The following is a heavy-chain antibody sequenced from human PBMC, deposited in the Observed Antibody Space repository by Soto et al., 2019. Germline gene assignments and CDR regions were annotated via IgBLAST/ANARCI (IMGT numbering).Heavy chain of an antibody. J-gene: IGHJ6*03. Sequence: SETLSLTCTVSGGSISSYYWSWIRQPPGKGLEWIGYIYYSGSTNYNPSLKSRVTISVDTSKNQFSLKLSSVTAADTAVYYCASGRYCSGGSCYFSYYYMDVWGKGTTVTVSS. CDR3: ASGRYCSGGSCYFSYYYMDV. D-gene: IGHD2-15*01. CDR1: GGSISSYY. V-gene: IGHV4-59*12. CDR2: IYYSGST.